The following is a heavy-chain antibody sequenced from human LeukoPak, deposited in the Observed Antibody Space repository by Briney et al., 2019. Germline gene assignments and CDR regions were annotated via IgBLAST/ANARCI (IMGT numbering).Heavy chain of an antibody. CDR3: ARVGWSGSHYAFDI. Sequence: TFADSQFTFKNFAMSWVRQAPGKGLEWVSVIYSGGSTYYADSVKGRFIISRHNSNNTVYLQMNSLRTEDTAVYYCARVGWSGSHYAFDIWGQGTMVTVSS. V-gene: IGHV3-53*04. D-gene: IGHD1-26*01. J-gene: IGHJ3*02. CDR2: IYSGGST. CDR1: QFTFKNFA.